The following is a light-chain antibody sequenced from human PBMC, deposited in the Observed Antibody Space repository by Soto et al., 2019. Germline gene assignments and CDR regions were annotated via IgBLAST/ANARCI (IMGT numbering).Light chain of an antibody. CDR2: AAS. CDR3: HQYDNTPQT. J-gene: IGKJ2*01. Sequence: GDRVTITCRASRSVSTSLNWYQQKPGKAPKVLIYAASNLQRGIPSRFSGSGFGTDFTLTISSLEPEDFAVYYCHQYDNTPQTFGQGTKVDIK. CDR1: RSVSTS. V-gene: IGKV1-39*01.